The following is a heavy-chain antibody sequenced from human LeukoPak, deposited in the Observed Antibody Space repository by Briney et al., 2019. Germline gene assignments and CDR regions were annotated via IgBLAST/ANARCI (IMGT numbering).Heavy chain of an antibody. Sequence: GASVKVSCKASGYTFTGYYMHWVRQAPGQGLEWMGWINPNSGGTNYAQKFQGRVTMTRDTSISSAYMELSRLRSDDTAVYYCARPNRHPFNIVVVTDAFDIWGQGTMVPVSS. CDR3: ARPNRHPFNIVVVTDAFDI. D-gene: IGHD2-21*02. CDR1: GYTFTGYY. CDR2: INPNSGGT. V-gene: IGHV1-2*02. J-gene: IGHJ3*02.